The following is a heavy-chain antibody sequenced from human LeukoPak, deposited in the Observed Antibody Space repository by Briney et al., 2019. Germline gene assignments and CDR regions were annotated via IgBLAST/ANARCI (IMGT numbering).Heavy chain of an antibody. D-gene: IGHD1-26*01. CDR1: GGSISSSNW. V-gene: IGHV4-4*02. CDR2: IYHSGST. J-gene: IGHJ3*02. Sequence: PSGTLSLTCAASGGSISSSNWWSWVRQPPAKGLEWIGEIYHSGSTNYNPSLKSRVTISVDKSKNQFSLKLSSVTAADTAVYYCARVFSGATISNAFDIWGQGTMVTVSS. CDR3: ARVFSGATISNAFDI.